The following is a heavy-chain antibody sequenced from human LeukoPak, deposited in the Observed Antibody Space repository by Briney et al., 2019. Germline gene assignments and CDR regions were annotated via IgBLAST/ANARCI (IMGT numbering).Heavy chain of an antibody. V-gene: IGHV4-59*01. CDR1: GGSISSYY. J-gene: IGHJ3*02. CDR2: IYYSGST. CDR3: ARSTDCKRWLQVGIHAFDI. Sequence: SETLSLTCTVSGGSISSYYWSWIRQPPGKGLEWIGYIYYSGSTNYNPSLKSRVTISVDTSKNQFSLKLSSVTAADTAVYYCARSTDCKRWLQVGIHAFDIWGQGTMVTVSS. D-gene: IGHD5-24*01.